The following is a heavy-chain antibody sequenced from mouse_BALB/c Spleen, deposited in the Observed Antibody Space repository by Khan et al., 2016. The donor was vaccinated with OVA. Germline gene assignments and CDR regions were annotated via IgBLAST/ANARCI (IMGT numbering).Heavy chain of an antibody. CDR3: VRDGGYRRNDGWFAY. CDR1: GYTFTSYT. J-gene: IGHJ3*01. CDR2: INPRNGYT. V-gene: IGHV1-4*01. D-gene: IGHD2-14*01. Sequence: VQLQESGAELARPGASVKMSCKASGYTFTSYTIHWIQLRPGQGLEWIGFINPRNGYTNYNQKFMDKATLTADKSSTTVYMQLSSLTSADSAVFNCVRDGGYRRNDGWFAYWGQGTLVTVSA.